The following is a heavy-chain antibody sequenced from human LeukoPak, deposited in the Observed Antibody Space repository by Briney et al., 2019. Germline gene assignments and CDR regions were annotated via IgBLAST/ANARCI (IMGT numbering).Heavy chain of an antibody. D-gene: IGHD1-26*01. CDR1: GFTFSSYG. CDR3: AKASVGEWELLSSIDY. Sequence: GGSLRLSCAASGFTFSSYGMHWVRQAPGKGLEWVAFIRYDGSNKYYADSVKGRFTISRDNSKNTLYLQMNSLRAEDTAVYYCAKASVGEWELLSSIDYWGQGTLVTVSS. CDR2: IRYDGSNK. V-gene: IGHV3-30*02. J-gene: IGHJ4*02.